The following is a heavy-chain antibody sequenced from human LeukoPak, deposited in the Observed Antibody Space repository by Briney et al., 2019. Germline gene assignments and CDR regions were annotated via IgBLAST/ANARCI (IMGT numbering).Heavy chain of an antibody. D-gene: IGHD2-2*03. CDR2: IYYSGST. V-gene: IGHV4-59*12. Sequence: SETLSLTCTVSGGSISSYYWSWIRQPPGKGLEWIGYIYYSGSTNYNPSLKSRVTISVDTSKNQFSLKLSSVTAADTAVYYCARDGYLAVDYWGQGTLVTVSS. CDR1: GGSISSYY. CDR3: ARDGYLAVDY. J-gene: IGHJ4*02.